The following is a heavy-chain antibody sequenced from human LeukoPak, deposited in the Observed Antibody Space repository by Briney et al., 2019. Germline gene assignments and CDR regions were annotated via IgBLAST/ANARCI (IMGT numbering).Heavy chain of an antibody. D-gene: IGHD2-15*01. J-gene: IGHJ4*02. CDR2: IVVGSGNT. Sequence: SVKVSCKASGFTFTSSAMQWVRQARGQHLEWIGWIVVGSGNTNYAQKFQGRVTITRDMSTSTAYMELSSLRSEDTAVYYCAADPGANHSGSGGSAPTAEDDYWGQGTLVTVSS. V-gene: IGHV1-58*02. CDR1: GFTFTSSA. CDR3: AADPGANHSGSGGSAPTAEDDY.